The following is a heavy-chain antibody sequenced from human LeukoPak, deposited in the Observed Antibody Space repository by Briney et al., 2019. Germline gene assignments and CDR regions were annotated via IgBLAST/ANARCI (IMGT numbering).Heavy chain of an antibody. CDR1: GFTYNKYA. CDR2: VSGSGEST. J-gene: IGHJ3*02. CDR3: ARRGGSRGWGAFDI. V-gene: IGHV3-23*01. D-gene: IGHD6-19*01. Sequence: GGSLRLSCVASGFTYNKYAMNWVRQAPAKGLEWVSSVSGSGESTYDADSVKGRFTISRDNAKNTVFLQMNSLRVEDTAVYYCARRGGSRGWGAFDIWGQGTIVTVSS.